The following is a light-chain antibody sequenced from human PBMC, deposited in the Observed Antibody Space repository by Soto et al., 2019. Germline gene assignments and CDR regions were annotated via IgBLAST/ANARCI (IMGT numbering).Light chain of an antibody. CDR3: SSYTSSSTLV. CDR2: EVS. J-gene: IGLJ3*02. CDR1: SSDIGGYNY. Sequence: QSALTQPASVSGSPGQSITISCTGTSSDIGGYNYVSWYQQYPGKAPKLMIYEVSNRPPGLSNRFAGSKSGSTASLTISGLQAEDEAVYYCSSYTSSSTLVFGGGTKVTVL. V-gene: IGLV2-14*01.